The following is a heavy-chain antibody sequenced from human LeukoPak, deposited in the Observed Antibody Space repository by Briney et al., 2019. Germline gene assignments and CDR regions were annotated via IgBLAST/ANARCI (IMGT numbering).Heavy chain of an antibody. Sequence: PSETLSLTCTVSGGSISSGGYYWSWIRQLPGKGLEWIGYIYHSGSTYYNPSLKSRVTISVDRSKNQFSLKLSSVTAADTAVYYCAREHSSGWYMGYYFDYWGQGTLVTVSS. CDR1: GGSISSGGYY. CDR3: AREHSSGWYMGYYFDY. V-gene: IGHV4-30-2*01. J-gene: IGHJ4*02. CDR2: IYHSGST. D-gene: IGHD6-19*01.